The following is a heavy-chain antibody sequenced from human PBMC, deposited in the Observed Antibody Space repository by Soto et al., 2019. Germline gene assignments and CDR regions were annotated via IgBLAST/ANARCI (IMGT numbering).Heavy chain of an antibody. D-gene: IGHD1-1*01. Sequence: DVQLVESGGGLIQPGESLRLSCAAFGLTVSGTKYVAWVRQAPGRGLEWVSALYDVFGSFYADSVKGRFTTSSDRSKSTVYLQMNDLRPDDTAVYYCASWHEREHAYDVWGQGTTVIVSS. CDR1: GLTVSGTKY. J-gene: IGHJ3*01. CDR3: ASWHEREHAYDV. CDR2: LYDVFGS. V-gene: IGHV3-53*01.